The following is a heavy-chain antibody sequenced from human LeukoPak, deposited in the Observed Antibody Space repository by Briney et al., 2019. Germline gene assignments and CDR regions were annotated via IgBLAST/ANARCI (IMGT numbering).Heavy chain of an antibody. CDR2: ISDSGGYT. CDR3: AKDTCSGGSCYCFDY. V-gene: IGHV3-23*01. D-gene: IGHD2-15*01. Sequence: PGGSLRLSCAASGFTFSSYVMSWVRQAPGKGLEWVSGISDSGGYTYYADSVKGRFTISRDNSKYTLYLQMNSLRAEDTAVYYCAKDTCSGGSCYCFDYWGQGTLVTVSS. CDR1: GFTFSSYV. J-gene: IGHJ4*02.